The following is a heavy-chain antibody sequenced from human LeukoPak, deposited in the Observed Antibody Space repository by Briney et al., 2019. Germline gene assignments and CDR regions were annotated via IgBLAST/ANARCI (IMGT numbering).Heavy chain of an antibody. J-gene: IGHJ6*03. CDR3: AKGRIAARGGYYYMDV. CDR1: GFMFGSYG. Sequence: PGGSLRLSCAASGFMFGSYGMHWVRQAPGKGLEWVASIHYDGTNKYNADSVKGRFTISRDNSKNTLYLQMNSLRADDTAMYYCAKGRIAARGGYYYMDVWGQGTTVTLSS. V-gene: IGHV3-30*02. CDR2: IHYDGTNK. D-gene: IGHD6-6*01.